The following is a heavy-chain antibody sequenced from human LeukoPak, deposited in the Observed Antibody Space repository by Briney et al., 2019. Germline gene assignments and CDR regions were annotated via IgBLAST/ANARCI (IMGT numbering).Heavy chain of an antibody. V-gene: IGHV1-69*13. CDR1: GGIFSSYA. CDR3: ASDAVGGSSTTPDYYYGMDV. D-gene: IGHD2-2*01. J-gene: IGHJ6*04. Sequence: ASVKVSCKASGGIFSSYAISWVRQAPGQGLEWMGGIIPIFGTANYAQKFQGRVTITADESTSTAYMELSSLRSEDTAVYYCASDAVGGSSTTPDYYYGMDVWGKGTTVTVSS. CDR2: IIPIFGTA.